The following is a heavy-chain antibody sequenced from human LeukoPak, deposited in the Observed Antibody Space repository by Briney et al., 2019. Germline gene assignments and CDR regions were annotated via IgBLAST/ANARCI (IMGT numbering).Heavy chain of an antibody. CDR1: GFTFSSYE. D-gene: IGHD2-15*01. CDR2: ISSSGNTI. CDR3: ARARYCSGGNCYSGLKY. V-gene: IGHV3-48*03. Sequence: GGSLRLSCAASGFTFSSYEMNWVRQAPGKGLEWVSYISSSGNTIYYADSVKGRFTISRDNAENSLYLQMNSLRAEDTAVYYCARARYCSGGNCYSGLKYWGQGTLVTVSS. J-gene: IGHJ4*02.